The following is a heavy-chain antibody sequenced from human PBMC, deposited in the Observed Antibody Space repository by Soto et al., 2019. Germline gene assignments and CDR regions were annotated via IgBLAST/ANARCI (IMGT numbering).Heavy chain of an antibody. CDR2: ISAYNGNT. J-gene: IGHJ4*02. D-gene: IGHD6-19*01. Sequence: ASVKVSCKASGYTFTSYGISWVRQAPGQGLEWMGWISAYNGNTNYAQKLQGRVTMTTDTSTSTAYMELRSLRSDDTAVYYCARDLWVKLPQYSSGWYGFDYWGQGTLVTVSS. CDR3: ARDLWVKLPQYSSGWYGFDY. V-gene: IGHV1-18*01. CDR1: GYTFTSYG.